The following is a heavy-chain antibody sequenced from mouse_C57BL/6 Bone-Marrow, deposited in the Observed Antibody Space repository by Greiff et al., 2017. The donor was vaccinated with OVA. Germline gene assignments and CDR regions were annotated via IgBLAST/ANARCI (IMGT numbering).Heavy chain of an antibody. CDR3: ARGAAQTLLDY. CDR2: IYPRSGNT. CDR1: GYTFTSYG. Sequence: VKLMESGAELARPGASVKLSCKASGYTFTSYGISWVKQRTGQGLEWIGEIYPRSGNTYYNEKFKGKATLTADKSSSTAYMELRGLTSEDSAVYFCARGAAQTLLDYWGQGTTLTVSS. V-gene: IGHV1-81*01. J-gene: IGHJ2*01. D-gene: IGHD3-2*02.